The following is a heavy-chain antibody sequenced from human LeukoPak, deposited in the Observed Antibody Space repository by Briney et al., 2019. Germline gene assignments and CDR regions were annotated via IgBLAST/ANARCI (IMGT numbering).Heavy chain of an antibody. J-gene: IGHJ3*02. V-gene: IGHV1-8*01. CDR3: ATASTVTTERGSVVRAFDI. Sequence: ASVKVSCKASGYTFTSYDINWVRQATGQGLEWMGWMNPNRGNTGYAQKFQGRVTMTRSTSISTAYMELSSLRSEDTAVYYCATASTVTTERGSVVRAFDIWGQGTMVTVSS. CDR2: MNPNRGNT. CDR1: GYTFTSYD. D-gene: IGHD4-17*01.